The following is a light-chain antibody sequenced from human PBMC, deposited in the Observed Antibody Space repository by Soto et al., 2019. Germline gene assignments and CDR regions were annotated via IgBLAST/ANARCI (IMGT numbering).Light chain of an antibody. J-gene: IGLJ7*01. CDR2: DNN. CDR3: GTVDSSLSAGV. V-gene: IGLV1-51*01. CDR1: SANIGNNY. Sequence: QSVLTQPPSVSAAPGQKVTSSCSGSSANIGNNYVSWYQQLPGTAPKLLIYDNNKRPSGIPDRFSGSKSGTSATLGITGLQTGDEADYYCGTVDSSLSAGVVGGGTQLTVL.